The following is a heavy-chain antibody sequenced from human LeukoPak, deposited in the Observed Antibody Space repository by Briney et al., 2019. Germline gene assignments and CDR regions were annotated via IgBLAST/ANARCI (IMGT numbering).Heavy chain of an antibody. CDR2: ISAYNGNT. CDR1: GYTFTSYG. V-gene: IGHV1-18*01. CDR3: ARDRYGYSSSTGGY. J-gene: IGHJ4*02. Sequence: ASVKVSCKASGYTFTSYGISWVRQAPGQGLEWMGWISAYNGNTNYAQKLQGRVTMTTDTSTSTAYMELRSLRSDDTAVYYCARDRYGYSSSTGGYWGQGTLVTVPS. D-gene: IGHD6-13*01.